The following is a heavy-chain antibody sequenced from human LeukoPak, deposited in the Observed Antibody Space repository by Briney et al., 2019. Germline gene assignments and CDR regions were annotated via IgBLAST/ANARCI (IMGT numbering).Heavy chain of an antibody. CDR3: AGSASYFPN. Sequence: SQTLSLTCAISGDSVSSNSASWNWLRQSPSRGLEWLGRTYYRSKWYNDYAPSVKSRITINQDTAKNQVSLQLNSVTPEETAVYYCAGSASYFPNWGQGTLVTVSS. CDR1: GDSVSSNSAS. V-gene: IGHV6-1*01. D-gene: IGHD3-10*01. CDR2: TYYRSKWYN. J-gene: IGHJ4*02.